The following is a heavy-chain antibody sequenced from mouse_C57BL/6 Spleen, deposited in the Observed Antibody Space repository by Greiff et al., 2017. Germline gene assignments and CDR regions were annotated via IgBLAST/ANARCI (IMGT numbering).Heavy chain of an antibody. CDR1: GFNIKDDY. J-gene: IGHJ4*01. Sequence: VQLKQSGAELVRPGASVKLSCTASGFNIKDDYMHWVKQRPEQGLEWIGWIDPENGDTEYASKFQGKATITADTSSNTAYLQLSSLTSEDTAVYYCTTDYGSSYVNYAMDYWGQGTSVTVSS. CDR3: TTDYGSSYVNYAMDY. V-gene: IGHV14-4*01. CDR2: IDPENGDT. D-gene: IGHD1-1*01.